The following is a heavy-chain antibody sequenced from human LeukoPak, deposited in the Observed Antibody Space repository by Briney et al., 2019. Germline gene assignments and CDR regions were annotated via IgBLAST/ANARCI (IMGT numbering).Heavy chain of an antibody. D-gene: IGHD3-22*01. V-gene: IGHV4-4*07. CDR1: GGSISSYY. CDR2: IYTSGST. Sequence: WESLFLSCTVSGGSISSYYWSWVRQPAGKGLEWIGRIYTSGSTNYKPSLKSRVAMSLDASKNQFSLMLSSVTAADTAVYYCARDNYDSSGSYFAFDIWGQGTMVTVSS. CDR3: ARDNYDSSGSYFAFDI. J-gene: IGHJ3*02.